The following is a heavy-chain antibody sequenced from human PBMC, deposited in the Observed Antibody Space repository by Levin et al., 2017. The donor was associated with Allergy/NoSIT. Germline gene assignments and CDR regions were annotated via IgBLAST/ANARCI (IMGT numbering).Heavy chain of an antibody. V-gene: IGHV3-23*01. J-gene: IGHJ4*02. CDR2: IVGSGGTT. CDR3: GRTGSENFSLWGSYRIDF. Sequence: GGSLRLSCEASGFTFSTCAMSWVRQAPGKGLEWVSSIVGSGGTTYYADSVKGRFAISRDNSKNTLFLQMNSLRAEDAAVYYCGRTGSENFSLWGSYRIDFWGQGTLVTVSS. CDR1: GFTFSTCA. D-gene: IGHD3-16*02.